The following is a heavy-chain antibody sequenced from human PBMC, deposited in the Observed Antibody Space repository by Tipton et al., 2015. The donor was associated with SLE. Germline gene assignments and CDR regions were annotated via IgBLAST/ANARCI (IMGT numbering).Heavy chain of an antibody. CDR3: ARVPSSYGGAFDI. D-gene: IGHD4-17*01. J-gene: IGHJ3*02. V-gene: IGHV3-7*01. CDR2: IREDGSEK. CDR1: GFTVITNY. Sequence: SLRLSCAASGFTVITNYMSWVRQAPGKGLEWVANIREDGSEKTYVDSVKGRFTISRDNAKNSLYLQMNSLRAEDTAVYYCARVPSSYGGAFDIWGQGTMVTVSS.